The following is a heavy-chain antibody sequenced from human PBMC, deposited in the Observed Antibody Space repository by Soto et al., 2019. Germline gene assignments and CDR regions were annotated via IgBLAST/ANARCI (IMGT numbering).Heavy chain of an antibody. CDR3: VKDGGYCSSTTCYSPRNHYFDS. D-gene: IGHD2-2*01. CDR2: IKFDGSEK. J-gene: IGHJ4*02. Sequence: GGSLRLSCAASGFTFRYYLMSWVRQSPGKGPEWVANIKFDGSEKQYVDSVKGRFSISRDNSRNSLFLQMNSLRAGDTAVYYCVKDGGYCSSTTCYSPRNHYFDSWGQGTLVTVSS. V-gene: IGHV3-7*03. CDR1: GFTFRYYL.